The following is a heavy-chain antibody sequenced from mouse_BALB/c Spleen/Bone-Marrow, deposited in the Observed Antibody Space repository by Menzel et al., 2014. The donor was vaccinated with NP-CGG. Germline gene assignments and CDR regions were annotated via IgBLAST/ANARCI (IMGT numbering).Heavy chain of an antibody. Sequence: EVKLMESGAELVKPGASVKLSCTASGFNTKDTYMHWVKQRPEQGLEWIGRIDPANGNTKYDPKFQGKATITADTSSNTAYLQLSSLTSEDTAVYYCARGWGAYWGQGTLVTVSA. CDR2: IDPANGNT. J-gene: IGHJ3*01. CDR1: GFNTKDTY. V-gene: IGHV14-3*02. CDR3: ARGWGAY. D-gene: IGHD1-1*02.